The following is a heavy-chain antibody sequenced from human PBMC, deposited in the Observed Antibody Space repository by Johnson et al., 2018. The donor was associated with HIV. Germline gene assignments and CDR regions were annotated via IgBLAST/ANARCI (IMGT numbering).Heavy chain of an antibody. D-gene: IGHD4-23*01. Sequence: QVQLVESGGGLVQPGRSLRLSCAASAFTFSSYGMHWVRQAPGKGLEWVAVISYDGSNKYYADSVKGRFTISRDNSKNTLYLQMNSLRAEDTAVYYCARVTLVLDIWGQGTMVTVSS. CDR3: ARVTLVLDI. V-gene: IGHV3-30*03. CDR1: AFTFSSYG. CDR2: ISYDGSNK. J-gene: IGHJ3*02.